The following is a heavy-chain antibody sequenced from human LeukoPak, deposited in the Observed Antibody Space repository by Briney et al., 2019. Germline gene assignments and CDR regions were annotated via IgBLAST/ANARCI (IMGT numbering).Heavy chain of an antibody. D-gene: IGHD6-13*01. Sequence: GGSLRLSCAASGFTFSSYAMSWVRQAPGKGLEWVSALTGSGGITYYADSVKGRFTISRDNSKNTLYLQMNSLRAEDTAVYYCAKTAQYSSSWIDCWGQGTLVTVSS. CDR3: AKTAQYSSSWIDC. CDR1: GFTFSSYA. CDR2: LTGSGGIT. V-gene: IGHV3-23*01. J-gene: IGHJ4*02.